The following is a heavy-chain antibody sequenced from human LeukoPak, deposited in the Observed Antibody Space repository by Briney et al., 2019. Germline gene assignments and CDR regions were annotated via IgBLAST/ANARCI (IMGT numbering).Heavy chain of an antibody. CDR1: GYSFTSYW. Sequence: GESLQISCKGSGYSFTSYWIGWVRQLPGKGLVWMGIIYPGDSDTRYSPSFQGQVTISADKSISTAYLQWSSLKASDTAMYYCARDYYDSSGYSRGSYYFDYWGQGTLVTVSS. CDR3: ARDYYDSSGYSRGSYYFDY. D-gene: IGHD3-22*01. CDR2: IYPGDSDT. V-gene: IGHV5-51*01. J-gene: IGHJ4*02.